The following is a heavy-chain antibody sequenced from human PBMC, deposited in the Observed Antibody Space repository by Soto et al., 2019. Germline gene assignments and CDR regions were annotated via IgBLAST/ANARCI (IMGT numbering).Heavy chain of an antibody. V-gene: IGHV4-28*01. J-gene: IGHJ4*02. CDR3: TRKTAGYCPFDD. CDR1: GYSISGDNW. CDR2: ISTGGHT. Sequence: QVHLRESGPGLVKPSDTLSLTCAVSGYSISGDNWWGWIRQPPGKGLEWIGYISTGGHTHYNPSLKSRITMSVDKSKNQFSLNLSSVTAVYTAVYYCTRKTAGYCPFDDWGQGTLVTVSS. D-gene: IGHD2-2*03.